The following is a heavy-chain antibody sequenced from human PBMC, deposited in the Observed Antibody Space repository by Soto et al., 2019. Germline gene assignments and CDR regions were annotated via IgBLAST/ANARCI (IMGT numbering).Heavy chain of an antibody. CDR1: GGTFSSYT. CDR2: IIPILGIA. J-gene: IGHJ5*02. D-gene: IGHD3-22*01. CDR3: ARGQLKSYDCSGP. V-gene: IGHV1-69*02. Sequence: QVQLVQSGAEVKKPGSSVKVSCKASGGTFSSYTISWVRQAPGQGLEWMGRIIPILGIANYAQKFQGRVTITADKSTSTAYMELSSLRSEDTAVYYCARGQLKSYDCSGPWGQGTLVTVSS.